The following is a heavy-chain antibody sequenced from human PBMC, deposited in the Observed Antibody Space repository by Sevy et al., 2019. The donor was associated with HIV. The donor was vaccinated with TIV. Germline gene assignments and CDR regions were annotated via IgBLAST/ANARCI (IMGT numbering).Heavy chain of an antibody. J-gene: IGHJ4*02. CDR1: GLTLTTTG. CDR2: FTSDGTP. Sequence: GGSLRLSCAASGLTLTTTGMSWVRQAPGKGLEWVAGFTSDGTPYYADSVRDRFTVSRDNSKNTLYLQLNSLRADDTAVFYCAGGDTTMITDLDYWGQGTLVTVSS. CDR3: AGGDTTMITDLDY. V-gene: IGHV3-23*01. D-gene: IGHD3-16*01.